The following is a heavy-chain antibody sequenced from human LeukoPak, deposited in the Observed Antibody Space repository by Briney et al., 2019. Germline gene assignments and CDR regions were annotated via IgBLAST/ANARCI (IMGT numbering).Heavy chain of an antibody. J-gene: IGHJ6*03. V-gene: IGHV4-39*07. D-gene: IGHD1-1*01. Sequence: PSETLSLTCTVSGDSISSRSYYWDWIRQPPGGGLEWMGSIFYRGSTYYNPSLKSRVTISIDTSKNQFSLKLSSVTAADTAVYYCARNNNWNDNHMDVWGKGTTVTISS. CDR3: ARNNNWNDNHMDV. CDR2: IFYRGST. CDR1: GDSISSRSYY.